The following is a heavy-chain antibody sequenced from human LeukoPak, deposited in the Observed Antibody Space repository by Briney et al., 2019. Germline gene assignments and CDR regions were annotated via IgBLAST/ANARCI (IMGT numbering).Heavy chain of an antibody. Sequence: GGSLRLSCAASGFSFSGCGMHWVRQAPGKGLEWVAFIRYDGSNKYYTDSVKGRFTFSRDNSKNTLYLQMNSLRAEDTAVYYCAKDRSSSGSYYTFDYWGQGTLVTVSS. CDR2: IRYDGSNK. CDR3: AKDRSSSGSYYTFDY. J-gene: IGHJ4*02. D-gene: IGHD3-10*01. V-gene: IGHV3-30*02. CDR1: GFSFSGCG.